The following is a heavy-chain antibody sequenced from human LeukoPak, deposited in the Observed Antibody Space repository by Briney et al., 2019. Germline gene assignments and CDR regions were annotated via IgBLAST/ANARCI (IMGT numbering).Heavy chain of an antibody. CDR3: ARDDWNGAFDI. D-gene: IGHD1-1*01. CDR1: GCSFSQYD. Sequence: GWSVPVSCPGCGCSFSQYDLHWVRPATGKGLEWVSGINAAGDPYYPGSVKGRFTISRENAKNSLYLQMNSLRDGDTAVYYCARDDWNGAFDIWGRGTMVTVSS. CDR2: INAAGDP. J-gene: IGHJ3*02. V-gene: IGHV3-13*05.